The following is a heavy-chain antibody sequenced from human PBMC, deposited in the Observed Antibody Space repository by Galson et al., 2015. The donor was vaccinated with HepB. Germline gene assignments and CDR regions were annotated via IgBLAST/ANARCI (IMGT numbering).Heavy chain of an antibody. D-gene: IGHD3-10*01. CDR3: ARVYFGSGSSSAYWYFDL. CDR2: ISSTGTTM. CDR1: GFTFSSYT. V-gene: IGHV3-48*02. Sequence: SLRLSCAASGFTFSSYTMNWVRQAPGKGLESVSYISSTGTTMYYADSAKGRFTISRDNAQNSLYLQMNSLRDKDTAVYYCARVYFGSGSSSAYWYFDLWGCGALVTVSS. J-gene: IGHJ2*01.